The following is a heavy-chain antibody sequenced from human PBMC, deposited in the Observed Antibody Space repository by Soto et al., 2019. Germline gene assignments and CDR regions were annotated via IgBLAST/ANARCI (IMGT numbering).Heavy chain of an antibody. J-gene: IGHJ6*02. V-gene: IGHV3-30*18. CDR3: AKDPGIVVVVAATHGMDV. Sequence: QVQLVESGGGVVQPGRSLRLSCAASGFTFSSYGMHWVCQAPGKGLEWVAVISYDGSNKYYADSVKGRFTISRDNSKNTLYLQMNSLRAEDTAVYYCAKDPGIVVVVAATHGMDVWGQGTTVTVSS. CDR1: GFTFSSYG. D-gene: IGHD2-15*01. CDR2: ISYDGSNK.